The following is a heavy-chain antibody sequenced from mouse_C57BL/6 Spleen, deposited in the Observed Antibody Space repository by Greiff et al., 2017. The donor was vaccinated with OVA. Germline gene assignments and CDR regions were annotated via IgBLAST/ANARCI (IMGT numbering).Heavy chain of an antibody. CDR1: GYTFTSYW. V-gene: IGHV1-50*01. D-gene: IGHD1-1*01. Sequence: VQLQQSGAELVKPGASVKLSCKASGYTFTSYWMQWVKQRPGQGLEWIGEIDPSDSYTNYNQKFKGKATLTVDTSSSTAYMQLSSLTSEDSAVYYCAITTARDYWGQGTTLTVSS. CDR3: AITTARDY. CDR2: IDPSDSYT. J-gene: IGHJ2*01.